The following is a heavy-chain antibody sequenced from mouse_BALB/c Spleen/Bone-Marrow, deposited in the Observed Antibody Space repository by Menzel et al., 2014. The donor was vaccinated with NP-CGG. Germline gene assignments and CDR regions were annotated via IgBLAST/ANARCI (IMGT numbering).Heavy chain of an antibody. V-gene: IGHV1-84*02. CDR2: IYPGSGST. CDR3: ANLGRYAMDY. D-gene: IGHD3-1*01. CDR1: GYTFTDYY. Sequence: VQLQQSGPELVKPGASVKISCKASGYTFTDYYINWVKQTPGQGLEWIGWIYPGSGSTKYNEKFKGKATLTVDTSSSTAYMQLSSLTAEDTAVYFRANLGRYAMDYWGQGTSATVSS. J-gene: IGHJ4*01.